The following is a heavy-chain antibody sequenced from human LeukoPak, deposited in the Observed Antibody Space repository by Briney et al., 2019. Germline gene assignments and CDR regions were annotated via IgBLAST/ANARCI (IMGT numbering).Heavy chain of an antibody. Sequence: ASVKVSCKASGYTFTSYYMHWVRQAPGQGREWMGRINPNGGGTNYAQKFQGRVTMTRDTSISTAYMELSRLRSDDTAVYYCARLNIAAAGRDAFDIWGQGTMVTVSS. V-gene: IGHV1-2*06. D-gene: IGHD6-13*01. J-gene: IGHJ3*02. CDR3: ARLNIAAAGRDAFDI. CDR1: GYTFTSYY. CDR2: INPNGGGT.